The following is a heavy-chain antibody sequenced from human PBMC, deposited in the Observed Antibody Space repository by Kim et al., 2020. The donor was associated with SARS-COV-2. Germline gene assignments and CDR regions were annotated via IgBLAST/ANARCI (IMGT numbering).Heavy chain of an antibody. CDR1: GGSISSGGYY. CDR3: ARDRLHCSSTSCYPPPYYYYGMDV. D-gene: IGHD2-2*01. Sequence: SETLSLTCTVSGGSISSGGYYWSWIRQHPGKGLEWIGYIYYSGSTYYNPSLKSRVTISVDTSKNQFSLKLSSVTAADTAVYYCARDRLHCSSTSCYPPPYYYYGMDVWGQGTTVTVSS. J-gene: IGHJ6*02. CDR2: IYYSGST. V-gene: IGHV4-31*03.